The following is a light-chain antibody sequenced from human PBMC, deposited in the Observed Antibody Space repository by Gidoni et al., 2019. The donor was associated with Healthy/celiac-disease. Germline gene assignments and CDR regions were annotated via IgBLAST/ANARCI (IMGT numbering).Light chain of an antibody. Sequence: EIVLTQSPATLSVSPGERATLPCRASQSVSSYLAWYQQKPGQAPRLLIYDASTRDSGIPARFSGSGSGTDFTLTISSLEPEDFAVYYCQQRSNWLWTFGQGTKVEIK. CDR3: QQRSNWLWT. CDR1: QSVSSY. V-gene: IGKV3-11*01. CDR2: DAS. J-gene: IGKJ1*01.